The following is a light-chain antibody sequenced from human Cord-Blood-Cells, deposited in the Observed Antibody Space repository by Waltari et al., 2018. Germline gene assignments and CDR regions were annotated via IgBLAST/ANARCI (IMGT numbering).Light chain of an antibody. Sequence: IQLTQSPSSLSESVGDRVTITCRASQGISSYLAWYQQKPGKAPKLLIYAASTLQSAVPSRFSGSGSGTDFTLTISSLQPEDFATYDCQQLNSLFTFGPGTKVDIK. CDR2: AAS. V-gene: IGKV1-9*01. J-gene: IGKJ3*01. CDR3: QQLNSLFT. CDR1: QGISSY.